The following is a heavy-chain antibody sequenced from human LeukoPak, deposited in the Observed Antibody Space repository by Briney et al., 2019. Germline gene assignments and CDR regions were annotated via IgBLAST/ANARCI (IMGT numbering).Heavy chain of an antibody. CDR3: ARRTLRSPGGVVAATFDY. J-gene: IGHJ4*02. CDR1: GGSISSSSYY. D-gene: IGHD2-15*01. CDR2: IYYSGST. Sequence: SETLSLTCTVSGGSISSSSYYWGWIRQPPGKGLEWIGSIYYSGSTYYNPSLKSRVTISVDTSKNQFSLKLSSVTAADTAVYYCARRTLRSPGGVVAATFDYWGQGTLVTVSS. V-gene: IGHV4-39*01.